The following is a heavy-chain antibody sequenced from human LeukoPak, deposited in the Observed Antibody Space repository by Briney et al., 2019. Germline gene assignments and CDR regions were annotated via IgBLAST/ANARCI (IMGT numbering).Heavy chain of an antibody. J-gene: IGHJ6*02. CDR2: LVYDGFYK. D-gene: IGHD3-10*01. Sequence: GRSLRLSCAASGFTFSSYGMHLVRQTPGKRLEWVALLVYDGFYKYYADSVKGRFTISRDDSRNTLYLQLSSLRAEDTAVYYCAKDLITMVRGSPMDVWGQGTTVTVSS. CDR3: AKDLITMVRGSPMDV. CDR1: GFTFSSYG. V-gene: IGHV3-30*18.